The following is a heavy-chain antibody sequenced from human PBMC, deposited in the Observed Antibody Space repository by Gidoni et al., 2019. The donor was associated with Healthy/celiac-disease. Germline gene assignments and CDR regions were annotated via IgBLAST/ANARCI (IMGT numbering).Heavy chain of an antibody. CDR3: AREVNWGGSCCDYDDYGMDV. CDR1: AVTFSSYA. CDR2: SIPIFGTA. J-gene: IGHJ6*02. Sequence: EVKKPASSLTVSCQSSAVTFSSYAISWVRQAPGHGLEWMGGSIPIFGTANYAQKFQGRVTITADESTSTAYMEMSSLRSEDTAGYDWAREVNWGGSCCDYDDYGMDVWGQGTTVTVSS. V-gene: IGHV1-69*01. D-gene: IGHD2-15*01.